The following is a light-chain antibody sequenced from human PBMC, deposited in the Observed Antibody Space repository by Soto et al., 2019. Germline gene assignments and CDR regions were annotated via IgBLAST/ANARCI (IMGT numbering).Light chain of an antibody. V-gene: IGKV1-5*03. CDR2: KAS. Sequence: DPQMTQSPSTLSASVGDRVTITCRASQSISSWLAWYQQKPGNAPKLLIYKASSLKSGVPSRFSGSGSGTEFTLTISSLQPDDFATYYCQQYSGPWRTFGQGTKVAIK. CDR1: QSISSW. CDR3: QQYSGPWRT. J-gene: IGKJ1*01.